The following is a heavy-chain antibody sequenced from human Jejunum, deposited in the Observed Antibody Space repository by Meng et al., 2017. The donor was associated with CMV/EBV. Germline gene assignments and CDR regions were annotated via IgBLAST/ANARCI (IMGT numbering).Heavy chain of an antibody. J-gene: IGHJ4*02. CDR1: GLSLSEGGMG. Sequence: QITLKESGPTLVKPTQTLTPTCTVSGLSLSEGGMGVAWIRQPPGKALEWLTLIYWDDDGRYSPSLRSRLTTTKDTSKNQVFLTLTNVDPMDTATYYCAYRPPATTHFDSWGQGTLVTVSS. CDR2: IYWDDDG. V-gene: IGHV2-5*02. CDR3: AYRPPATTHFDS. D-gene: IGHD1-26*01.